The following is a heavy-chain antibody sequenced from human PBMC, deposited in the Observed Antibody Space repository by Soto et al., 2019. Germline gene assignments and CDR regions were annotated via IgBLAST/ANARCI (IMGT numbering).Heavy chain of an antibody. Sequence: ASVKVSCKASGYTFTSYYMHWVRQAPGQGLEWMGIINPSGGSTSYAQKFQGRVTMTRDTSTSTVYMELSSLRPEDTAVYYCARDHIVVVTGDYYYGMDVWGQGTTVTVSS. V-gene: IGHV1-46*03. J-gene: IGHJ6*02. D-gene: IGHD2-21*02. CDR1: GYTFTSYY. CDR2: INPSGGST. CDR3: ARDHIVVVTGDYYYGMDV.